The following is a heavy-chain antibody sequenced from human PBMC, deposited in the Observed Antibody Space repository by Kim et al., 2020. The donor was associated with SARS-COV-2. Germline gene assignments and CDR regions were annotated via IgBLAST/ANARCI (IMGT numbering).Heavy chain of an antibody. V-gene: IGHV3-48*02. CDR3: VGDRMGGAFDV. J-gene: IGHJ3*01. CDR2: ITKSSTTK. Sequence: GGSLRLSCATSGFTFSAYDMNWVRQAPGKGLEWLSFITKSSTTKYSADSVKSRFTPSKDNVKNSLYLLMNSLSDDNTALYYSVGDRMGGAFDVWGQGTMV. D-gene: IGHD3-16*01. CDR1: GFTFSAYD.